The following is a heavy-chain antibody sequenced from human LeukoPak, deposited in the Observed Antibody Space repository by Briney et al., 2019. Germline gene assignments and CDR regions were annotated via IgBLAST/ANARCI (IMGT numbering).Heavy chain of an antibody. J-gene: IGHJ6*03. CDR1: GGSISNYY. CDR2: IRYSGST. CDR3: ARVEEGYGSGRRENYYYYYMDV. V-gene: IGHV4-59*01. D-gene: IGHD3-10*01. Sequence: PSETLSLTCSVSGGSISNYYWSWIRQPPGKGLEWIGYIRYSGSTNYNRSLKSRVTISVDTSKNQFSLKLSSVTAADTAVYYCARVEEGYGSGRRENYYYYYMDVWGKGTTVTISS.